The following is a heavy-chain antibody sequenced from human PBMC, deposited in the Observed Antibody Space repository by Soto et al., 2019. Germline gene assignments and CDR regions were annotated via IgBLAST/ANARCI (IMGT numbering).Heavy chain of an antibody. D-gene: IGHD3-3*01. CDR2: IYYSGST. V-gene: IGHV4-30-4*01. Sequence: QVQLQESGPGLVKPSQTLSLTCTVSGGSISSGDYYWSWIRQPPGKGLEWIGYIYYSGSTYYNPSLKSRVTISVDTSKNQFSLKLSSVTAADTAVYYCARVRFLEWLSPGWFDPWGQGTLVTVSS. CDR3: ARVRFLEWLSPGWFDP. J-gene: IGHJ5*02. CDR1: GGSISSGDYY.